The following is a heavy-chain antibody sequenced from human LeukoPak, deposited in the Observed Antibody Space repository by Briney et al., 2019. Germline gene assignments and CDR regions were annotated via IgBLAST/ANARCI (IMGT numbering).Heavy chain of an antibody. CDR2: IKSKTDGGTT. V-gene: IGHV3-15*01. CDR1: GFTFSNAW. J-gene: IGHJ4*02. CDR3: TNLYDSSGYYFDY. Sequence: KPGGSLRLSCAASGFTFSNAWMSWVRQAPGKGLEWVGRIKSKTDGGTTDYAAPVKGRFTISRDDSKTTLYLQMNSLKTEDTAVYYCTNLYDSSGYYFDYWGQGTLVTVSS. D-gene: IGHD3-22*01.